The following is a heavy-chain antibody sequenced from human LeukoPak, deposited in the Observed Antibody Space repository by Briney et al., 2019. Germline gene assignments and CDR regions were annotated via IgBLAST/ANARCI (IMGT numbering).Heavy chain of an antibody. D-gene: IGHD2-21*02. Sequence: GGSLRLSCAASGLIFRDAWMNWVRQPPGKGLVWVSQINSEGRDTSYADSVKGRFTISRDNAKNTLYLQLNSLRAEDTAVYYCIRSGGDGNWGYWGQGTLVTVSS. V-gene: IGHV3-74*01. J-gene: IGHJ4*02. CDR3: IRSGGDGNWGY. CDR1: GLIFRDAW. CDR2: INSEGRDT.